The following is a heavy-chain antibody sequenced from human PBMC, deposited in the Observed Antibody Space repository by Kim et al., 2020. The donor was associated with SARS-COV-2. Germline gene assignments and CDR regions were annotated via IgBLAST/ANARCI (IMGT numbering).Heavy chain of an antibody. CDR2: ISYDGSNK. CDR3: ARDCGSGGSCYFDY. V-gene: IGHV3-30-3*01. CDR1: GFIFSHFA. J-gene: IGHJ4*02. D-gene: IGHD2-15*01. Sequence: GGSLRLSCAASGFIFSHFAMHWVRQAPGKGLEWVAVISYDGSNKYYADSVKGRFTISRDSSKNTLYLQMSSLRAEDTAVFYCARDCGSGGSCYFDYWGQGTLVTVSS.